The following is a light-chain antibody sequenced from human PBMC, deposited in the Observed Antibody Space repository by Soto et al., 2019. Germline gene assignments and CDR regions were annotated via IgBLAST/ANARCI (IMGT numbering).Light chain of an antibody. J-gene: IGLJ1*01. CDR2: YDN. V-gene: IGLV1-44*01. Sequence: QPVLTQPPSASGTPGQRVTISCSGSNSNIGSNTVNWYQQLPGTAPKLLIYYDNLRPSGVPDRISGSKSGTSASLAISGLQSDDDADYYCAAWDDSLNGRVFGTGTKVTVL. CDR3: AAWDDSLNGRV. CDR1: NSNIGSNT.